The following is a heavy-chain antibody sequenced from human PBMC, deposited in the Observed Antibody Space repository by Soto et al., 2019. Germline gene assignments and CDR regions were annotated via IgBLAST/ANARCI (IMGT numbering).Heavy chain of an antibody. CDR2: INPNSGGT. CDR3: ARLDYYDSSGYADDY. CDR1: GYTFTGYY. D-gene: IGHD3-22*01. V-gene: IGHV1-2*04. J-gene: IGHJ4*02. Sequence: ASVKVSCKASGYTFTGYYMHWVRQAPGQGLEWMGWINPNSGGTNYAQKFQGWVTMTRDTSISTAYMELSRLRSDDTAVYYCARLDYYDSSGYADDYWGQGTLVTVS.